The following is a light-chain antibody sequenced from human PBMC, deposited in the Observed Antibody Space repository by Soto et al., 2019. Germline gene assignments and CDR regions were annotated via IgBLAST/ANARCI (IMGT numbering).Light chain of an antibody. CDR1: SSDVGVYIY. Sequence: QSVLAQPRSVSGSPGQSVTISCTGTSSDVGVYIYVSWYQQHPGKAPKLMIYEVTKRPSGVPDRFSGSKSGNTASLTISGLQAEDEADYYCCSYTSFSTYVFGTGTKVTVL. V-gene: IGLV2-11*01. CDR3: CSYTSFSTYV. J-gene: IGLJ1*01. CDR2: EVT.